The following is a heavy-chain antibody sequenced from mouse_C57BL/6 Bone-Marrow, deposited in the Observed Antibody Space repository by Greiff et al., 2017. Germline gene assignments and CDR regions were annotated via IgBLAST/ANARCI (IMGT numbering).Heavy chain of an antibody. J-gene: IGHJ3*01. CDR2: IYPRSGNT. D-gene: IGHD4-1*01. Sequence: QVHVKQSGAELARPGASVKLSCKASGYTFTSYGISWVKQRTGQGLEWIGEIYPRSGNTYYKETFKGKATLTANKSSSTAYMELRSLTSEDSAVYFCARSNWDVAYWGQGTLVTVSA. V-gene: IGHV1-81*01. CDR1: GYTFTSYG. CDR3: ARSNWDVAY.